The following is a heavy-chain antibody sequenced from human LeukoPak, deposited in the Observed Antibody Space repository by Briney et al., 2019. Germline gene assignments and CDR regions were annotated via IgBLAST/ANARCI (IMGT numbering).Heavy chain of an antibody. D-gene: IGHD3-10*01. CDR1: GGTFSIYA. V-gene: IGHV1-69*13. J-gene: IGHJ4*02. Sequence: SVKVSCKASGGTFSIYAISWVRQAPGQGLEWMGGIIPIFGTANYAQKFQGRVTITADESTSTAYMELSSLRSEDTAVYYCARDRLPYYYGSGSPGYYFDYWGQGTLVTVSS. CDR3: ARDRLPYYYGSGSPGYYFDY. CDR2: IIPIFGTA.